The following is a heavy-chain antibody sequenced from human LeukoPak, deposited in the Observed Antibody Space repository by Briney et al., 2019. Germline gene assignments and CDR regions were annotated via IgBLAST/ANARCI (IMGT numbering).Heavy chain of an antibody. CDR3: ARNRWKRDGMDV. Sequence: SETLSLTCAAYGGSFSGYYWSWIRQPPGKGLEWIGEINHSGSTNYNPSLKSRVTISVDTSKNQFSLKLSSVTAADTAVYYCARNRWKRDGMDVWGKGTTVTVSS. CDR1: GGSFSGYY. CDR2: INHSGST. V-gene: IGHV4-34*01. J-gene: IGHJ6*04. D-gene: IGHD1-1*01.